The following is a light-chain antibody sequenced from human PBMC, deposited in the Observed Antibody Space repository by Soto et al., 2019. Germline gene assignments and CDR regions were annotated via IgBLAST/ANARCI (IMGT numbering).Light chain of an antibody. J-gene: IGKJ1*01. CDR1: QSVGSN. Sequence: EIVMTQSPATLSVSPGERATLSCRASQSVGSNLAWYQQKPGQAPRLLIDGASTRATGIPVRFSGSGSGTEFTLTISSLQSEDFAVYYCQQYNNWSWTFGQGTKVEIK. CDR3: QQYNNWSWT. CDR2: GAS. V-gene: IGKV3-15*01.